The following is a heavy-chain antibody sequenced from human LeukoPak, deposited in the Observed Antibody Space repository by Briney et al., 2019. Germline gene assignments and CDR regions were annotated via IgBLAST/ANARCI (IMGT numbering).Heavy chain of an antibody. V-gene: IGHV3-53*01. CDR3: AKRLSSSSTWYYFDY. CDR1: GLTVSSNC. J-gene: IGHJ4*02. CDR2: IYSGGNT. Sequence: GGSLRLSCAASGLTVSSNCMSWVRQAPGKGLEWVSFIYSGGNTYYADSVKGRFTISRDNSKNTVHLQMNSLRAEDTAMYYCAKRLSSSSTWYYFDYWGQGTLVTVSS. D-gene: IGHD6-13*01.